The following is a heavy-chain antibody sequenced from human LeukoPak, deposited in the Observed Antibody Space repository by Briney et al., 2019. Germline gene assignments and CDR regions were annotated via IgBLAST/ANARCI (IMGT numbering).Heavy chain of an antibody. CDR3: ATYSSLNRREFQY. J-gene: IGHJ1*01. D-gene: IGHD3-22*01. CDR1: GFTFSNYW. CDR2: IKTDGSEK. Sequence: GGSLRLSCEGSGFTFSNYWMGWVRQAPGKGLQRVANIKTDGSEKYYVDSVKGRFTISRDNAKNSLYLQMNSLRAEDTAVYYCATYSSLNRREFQYWGQGTLLTVSS. V-gene: IGHV3-7*03.